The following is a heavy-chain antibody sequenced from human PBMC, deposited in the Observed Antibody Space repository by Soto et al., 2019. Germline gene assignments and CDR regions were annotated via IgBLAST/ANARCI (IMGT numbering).Heavy chain of an antibody. CDR1: GGSISSYY. V-gene: IGHV4-59*01. J-gene: IGHJ1*01. CDR2: IYYSGST. CDR3: ARDHEYFQH. Sequence: QVQLQESGPGLVKPSETLSLTCTVSGGSISSYYWSWIRQPPGKGLEWIGYIYYSGSTNYNPSLRXRXIXXVDTSKNQFSLKLSSVTAADTALYYCARDHEYFQHWGQGTLVTVSS.